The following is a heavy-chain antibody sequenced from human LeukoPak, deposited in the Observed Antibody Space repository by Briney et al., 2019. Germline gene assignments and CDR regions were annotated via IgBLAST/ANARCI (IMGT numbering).Heavy chain of an antibody. CDR1: GFTFSSYS. J-gene: IGHJ6*02. D-gene: IGHD6-19*01. CDR2: ISSLSSTI. Sequence: GGSLRLSCAASGFTFSSYSMNWVRQAPGKGLEWVSYISSLSSTIYYADSVKGRFTISRDNAKNSLYLQMNSLRAEDTAVYYCAGGYSSGWIYYYYYGMDVWGQGTTVTVSS. CDR3: AGGYSSGWIYYYYYGMDV. V-gene: IGHV3-48*01.